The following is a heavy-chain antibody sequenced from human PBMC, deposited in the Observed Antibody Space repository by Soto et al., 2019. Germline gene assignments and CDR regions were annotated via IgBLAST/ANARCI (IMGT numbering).Heavy chain of an antibody. CDR2: IWYDGSNK. D-gene: IGHD6-19*01. CDR3: ARDSFRRGGQWLVLVGDLMDV. Sequence: PRGSLRLSCAASGFTFSSDGMHWVRQASGKELEWVAVIWYDGSNKYYADSVKGRFTISRDNSKNTLYLQMNSLRAEDTAVYYCARDSFRRGGQWLVLVGDLMDVWGHGTTVTVCS. J-gene: IGHJ6*01. CDR1: GFTFSSDG. V-gene: IGHV3-33*01.